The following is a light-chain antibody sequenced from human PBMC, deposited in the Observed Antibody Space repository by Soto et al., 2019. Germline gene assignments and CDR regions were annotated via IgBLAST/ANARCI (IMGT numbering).Light chain of an antibody. Sequence: NVLTQSPGTLSLSAGERATHSCRASQSVSSYLAWYQQKPGQAPRLLIYGSSSRATGIPDRFSGSGSGTGFTLTISSLEPEDFAVYYCQQYGSSPQDTFGQGTKVDIK. CDR3: QQYGSSPQDT. J-gene: IGKJ1*01. CDR2: GSS. CDR1: QSVSSY. V-gene: IGKV3-20*01.